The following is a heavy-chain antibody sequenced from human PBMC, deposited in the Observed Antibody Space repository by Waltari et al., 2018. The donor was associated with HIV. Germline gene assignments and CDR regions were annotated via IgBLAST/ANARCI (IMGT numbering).Heavy chain of an antibody. CDR1: GYIFTNYG. Sequence: QVHLVQVGAEVKMPWASVRVSCQTSGYIFTNYGVSWVRQAPGQGLEWLGWISGYNANTNYAQRLQGRVTLTTGTSTSTAYMELRSLRSDDTAVYYCARGLGGSYYYGVDVWGQGTTVTVS. CDR2: ISGYNANT. V-gene: IGHV1-18*01. CDR3: ARGLGGSYYYGVDV. J-gene: IGHJ6*02.